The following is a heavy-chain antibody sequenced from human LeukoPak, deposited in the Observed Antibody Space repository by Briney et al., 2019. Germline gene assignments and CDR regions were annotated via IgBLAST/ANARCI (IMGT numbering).Heavy chain of an antibody. V-gene: IGHV1-46*01. Sequence: ASVKVSCKASGYTFTSYYMRWVRQAPGQGLEWMGIINPSGGSTSYAQKFQGRVTMTRDTSTSTVYMELSSLRSEDTAVYYCALWFGELSVFDYWGQGTLVTVSS. CDR2: INPSGGST. CDR3: ALWFGELSVFDY. D-gene: IGHD3-10*01. J-gene: IGHJ4*02. CDR1: GYTFTSYY.